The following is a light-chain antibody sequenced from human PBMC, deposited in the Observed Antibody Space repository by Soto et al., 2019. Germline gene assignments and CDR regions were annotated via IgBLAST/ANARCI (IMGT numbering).Light chain of an antibody. CDR2: AAS. Sequence: DIPMTQSPSSLSASVGDRVTITCRASQSISSYLNWYQQKPGKAPKLLIYAASSLQSGVPSRFSGSGSGPDFTLTISRLQPEDLATYYCQQSYSTPRTFRQGTKLEIK. V-gene: IGKV1-39*01. CDR1: QSISSY. CDR3: QQSYSTPRT. J-gene: IGKJ2*01.